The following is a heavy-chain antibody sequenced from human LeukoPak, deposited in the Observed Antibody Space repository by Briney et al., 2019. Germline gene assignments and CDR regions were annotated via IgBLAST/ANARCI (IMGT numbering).Heavy chain of an antibody. Sequence: GGSLRLSCAASGFTPSTCAMSWVRPAPGKGLEWVSPISGGGRNTDYADSVKGHFTISRDNSKNPLYLQMDSLRAEDTAVYYCARERYFDYWGQGTLVTVSS. V-gene: IGHV3-23*01. J-gene: IGHJ4*02. CDR2: ISGGGRNT. CDR3: ARERYFDY. CDR1: GFTPSTCA.